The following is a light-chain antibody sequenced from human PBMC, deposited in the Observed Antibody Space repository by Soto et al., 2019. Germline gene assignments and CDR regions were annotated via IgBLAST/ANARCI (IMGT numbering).Light chain of an antibody. CDR1: QTVSGNY. J-gene: IGKJ2*01. Sequence: EIVLTQSPGILSLSPGERATLSCRASQTVSGNYFSWYQQKPGPSPILLIYGSSDRTAGIPPRFSGSGSVTDFTLTTNRVEPEDFAVYYYQQYGSSPPYTFGQGTTLEI. V-gene: IGKV3-20*01. CDR2: GSS. CDR3: QQYGSSPPYT.